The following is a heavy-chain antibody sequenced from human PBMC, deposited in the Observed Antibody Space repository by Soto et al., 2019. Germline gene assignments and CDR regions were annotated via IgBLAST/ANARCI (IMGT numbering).Heavy chain of an antibody. CDR2: ISYDGSIK. D-gene: IGHD3-10*01. CDR3: VREPYYYGSRYVFDI. Sequence: QVQVVESGGGVVQPGRSLRLSCAASGFTFSSYAMHWVRQAPGKGLEWVALISYDGSIKYCADSVKGRFTISRDNSKNTLDLQMNSLRDEDTALYYCVREPYYYGSRYVFDIWGQGTMVTVST. J-gene: IGHJ3*02. CDR1: GFTFSSYA. V-gene: IGHV3-30-3*01.